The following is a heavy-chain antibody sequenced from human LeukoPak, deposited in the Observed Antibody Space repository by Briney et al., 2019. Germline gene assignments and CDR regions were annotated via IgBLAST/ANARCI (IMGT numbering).Heavy chain of an antibody. CDR3: ARDRSRDCSSSSCYFDAFDI. Sequence: GGSLRLSCAASGLTLSSNYMSWVRRAPGGGLEWVSVIYSGGNTYYPDSVKGRFTISRDNSKNTLYLQMDSLRAEDTAVYYCARDRSRDCSSSSCYFDAFDIWGQGTMVAVS. V-gene: IGHV3-66*02. CDR2: IYSGGNT. J-gene: IGHJ3*02. CDR1: GLTLSSNY. D-gene: IGHD2-15*01.